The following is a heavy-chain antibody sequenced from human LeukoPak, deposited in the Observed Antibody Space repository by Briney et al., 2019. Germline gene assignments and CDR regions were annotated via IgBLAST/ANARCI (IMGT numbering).Heavy chain of an antibody. Sequence: PSETLSLTCRVSGTYVTSHYWGWLRQPPGKALEWIGHIFNSGSANYNPSLNNRVTISIDTSQKQFSLNLASVTAADKAVYYCARQELRFFVKDWGQGTLVTVSS. CDR2: IFNSGSA. CDR1: GTYVTSHY. V-gene: IGHV4-59*08. D-gene: IGHD1-1*01. J-gene: IGHJ4*02. CDR3: ARQELRFFVKD.